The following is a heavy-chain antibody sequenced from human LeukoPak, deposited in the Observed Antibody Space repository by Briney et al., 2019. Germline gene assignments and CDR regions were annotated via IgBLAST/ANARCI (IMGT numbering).Heavy chain of an antibody. CDR3: AKEGANYYYMDV. Sequence: GGSLRLSCAASGFTFSSYEMNWVRQAPGKGLEWVSAISGSDGNTYYTGSVKGRFTISRDNSKDTLYLQMNSLRADDTAVYYCAKEGANYYYMDVWGKGTTVTVSS. J-gene: IGHJ6*03. D-gene: IGHD3-16*01. CDR2: ISGSDGNT. V-gene: IGHV3-23*01. CDR1: GFTFSSYE.